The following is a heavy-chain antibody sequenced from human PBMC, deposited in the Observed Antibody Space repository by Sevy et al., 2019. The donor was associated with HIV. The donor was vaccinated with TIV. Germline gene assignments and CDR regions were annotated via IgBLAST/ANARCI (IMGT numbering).Heavy chain of an antibody. CDR3: VRADPAQHFDS. Sequence: ASVKVSCKASGDTFTNNYMHWVRQAPGQGLEWMGIIDPSGGNASNAQKFQGRVSMTRDTSTSTIYLDLSSLRSEDTAVYYCVRADPAQHFDSWGQGTLVTVSS. CDR1: GDTFTNNY. J-gene: IGHJ4*02. CDR2: IDPSGGNA. V-gene: IGHV1-46*01.